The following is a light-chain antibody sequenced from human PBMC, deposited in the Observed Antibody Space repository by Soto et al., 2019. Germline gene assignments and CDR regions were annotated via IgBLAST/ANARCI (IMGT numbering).Light chain of an antibody. CDR3: QQYGSSPLT. CDR1: QSVSSSY. CDR2: GAS. J-gene: IGKJ4*01. Sequence: EIVLTQSPGTPSLSPGETATLSCRASQSVSSSYLAWYQQKPGQAPRLLIYGASSWATGIPDRFSGSGSGTDFTLTISRLEPEDVAVYYCQQYGSSPLTFGGGTKVEIK. V-gene: IGKV3-20*01.